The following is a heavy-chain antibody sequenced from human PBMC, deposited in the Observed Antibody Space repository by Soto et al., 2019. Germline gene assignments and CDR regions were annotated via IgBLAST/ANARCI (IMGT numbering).Heavy chain of an antibody. J-gene: IGHJ6*02. V-gene: IGHV4-61*01. CDR3: ARDGSTATHYDYSGVDV. CDR2: ILYGGST. Sequence: QVQLQESGPGLVKPSETLSLTCTVSGDSIGRGPFYWSWIRQPPGKGLEWIGSILYGGSTIYHPSLENRVTISKGASNSQFSLSLRSVTGADNAKYYCARDGSTATHYDYSGVDVWGQGSTVTVSS. CDR1: GDSIGRGPFY. D-gene: IGHD2-2*03.